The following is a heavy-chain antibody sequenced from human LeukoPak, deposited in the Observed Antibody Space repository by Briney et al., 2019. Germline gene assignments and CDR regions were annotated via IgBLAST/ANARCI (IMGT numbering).Heavy chain of an antibody. D-gene: IGHD5-18*01. Sequence: GGSLRLSCAASGFTFVSYAMTWVRQAPGKGLEWVSSINGGGDTTWYADSVKGRFTISRDKSTNTLFLQMSGLRAEDSAIYYCAKALDKYGYMRFDSWGQGNLVTVSS. CDR2: INGGGDTT. J-gene: IGHJ4*02. CDR1: GFTFVSYA. V-gene: IGHV3-23*01. CDR3: AKALDKYGYMRFDS.